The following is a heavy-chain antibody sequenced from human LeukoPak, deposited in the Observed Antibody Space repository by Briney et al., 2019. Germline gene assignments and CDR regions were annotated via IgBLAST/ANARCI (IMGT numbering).Heavy chain of an antibody. CDR2: IYYSGST. V-gene: IGHV4-39*01. J-gene: IGHJ5*02. Sequence: PSETLSLTCTVSGGSISTSSYYWGWVRQAPGKGLEWIGNIYYSGSTYYKSSLKSRVTISIDTSKNQFSLRLSSVTAADTALYARMSIAGPRGGWCDPWGQGTLVTVSS. D-gene: IGHD6-6*01. CDR3: MSIAGPRGGWCDP. CDR1: GGSISTSSYY.